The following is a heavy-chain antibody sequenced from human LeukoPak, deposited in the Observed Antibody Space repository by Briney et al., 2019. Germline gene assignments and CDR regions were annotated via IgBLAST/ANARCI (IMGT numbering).Heavy chain of an antibody. CDR1: GYSFTSYW. J-gene: IGHJ4*02. D-gene: IGHD3-22*01. Sequence: GESLKISCKASGYSFTSYWIGWVRQMPGKGLEWMGIVYPGDSDTRYSPSSQGQVAISADKSISTAYLQWSSLEASDTAMYYCARHLDDSSGYYYRTMYYFDYWGQGTLVTVSS. CDR2: VYPGDSDT. CDR3: ARHLDDSSGYYYRTMYYFDY. V-gene: IGHV5-51*01.